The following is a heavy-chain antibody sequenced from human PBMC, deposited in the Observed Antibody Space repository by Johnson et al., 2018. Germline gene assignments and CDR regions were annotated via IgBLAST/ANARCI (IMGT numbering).Heavy chain of an antibody. J-gene: IGHJ1*01. V-gene: IGHV3-21*01. CDR2: ISSSSRYI. CDR1: GFTFSSYS. Sequence: PSCAASGFTFSSYSMNWVRQAPGKGLEWVSSISSSSRYIYYADSVKGRFTISRNNAKNSLYLQMNSLRAEDTAVYYCARDNLYDYDSSAHYLGGYFQHWGQGTLVTVSS. CDR3: ARDNLYDYDSSAHYLGGYFQH. D-gene: IGHD3-22*01.